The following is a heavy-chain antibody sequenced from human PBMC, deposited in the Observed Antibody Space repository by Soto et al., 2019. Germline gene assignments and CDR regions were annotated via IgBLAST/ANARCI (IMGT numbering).Heavy chain of an antibody. V-gene: IGHV3-33*01. CDR2: IWYDGSNK. CDR1: GFTFSSYG. D-gene: IGHD6-19*01. CDR3: ARDLGLGYRSGWPLPYGMDV. Sequence: GGSLRLSCAASGFTFSSYGMHWVRQAPGKGLEWVAVIWYDGSNKYYADSVKGRFTISRDNSKNTLYLQMNSLRAEYTAVYYCARDLGLGYRSGWPLPYGMDVWGQGTTVTVSS. J-gene: IGHJ6*02.